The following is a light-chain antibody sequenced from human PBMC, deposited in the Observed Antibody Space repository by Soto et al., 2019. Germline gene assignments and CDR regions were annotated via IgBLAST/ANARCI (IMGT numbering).Light chain of an antibody. CDR1: ENVDNN. V-gene: IGKV3D-15*01. CDR2: DAS. J-gene: IGKJ1*01. Sequence: EIVLTQSPATLSVSPWGRATLSCRASENVDNNLAWYQQKPGQAPSLLIYDASTRATATPARFSGSGSGTEFTLTISGLQSEDFALYYCQQYNNWPPWTFGQGTRVEIK. CDR3: QQYNNWPPWT.